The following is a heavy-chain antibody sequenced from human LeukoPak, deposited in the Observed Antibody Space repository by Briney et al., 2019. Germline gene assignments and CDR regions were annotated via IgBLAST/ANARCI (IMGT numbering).Heavy chain of an antibody. D-gene: IGHD5-18*01. J-gene: IGHJ4*02. CDR3: ASSRGYNYGPPDY. V-gene: IGHV4-39*01. Sequence: PSETLSLTCTVSGGSISSSSYYWVWIHQPPGKGLEWIGSIYYSGSTYYNPSLKSRVTISVDTSKDQFSLKLSSVTAADTAVYYCASSRGYNYGPPDYWGQGTLVTVSS. CDR1: GGSISSSSYY. CDR2: IYYSGST.